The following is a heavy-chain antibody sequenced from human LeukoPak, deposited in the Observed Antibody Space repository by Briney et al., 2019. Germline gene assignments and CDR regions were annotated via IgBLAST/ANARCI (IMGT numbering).Heavy chain of an antibody. D-gene: IGHD3-10*01. V-gene: IGHV4-34*01. CDR1: DESFVTYY. CDR2: INHSGST. CDR3: ARGGGWFGYHFDY. Sequence: SETLSLTCAVSDESFVTYYWSWIRQPPGKGLEWIGEINHSGSTNYNPSLKSRVTISVDASKKHLSLKLISVTAADTAVYYCARGGGWFGYHFDYWGQGALVTVSS. J-gene: IGHJ4*02.